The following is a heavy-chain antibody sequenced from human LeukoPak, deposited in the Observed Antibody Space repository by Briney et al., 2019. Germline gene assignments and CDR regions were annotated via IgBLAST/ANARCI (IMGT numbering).Heavy chain of an antibody. CDR3: ARDPHGSSSFYYYYMGV. D-gene: IGHD6-13*01. Sequence: ASVKVSCKASGYTFTSYGISWVRQAPGQGLEWMGWISAYNGNTNYAQKLQGRVTMTTDTSTGTAYMELRSLRSDDTAVYYCARDPHGSSSFYYYYMGVWGKGTTVTVSS. V-gene: IGHV1-18*01. CDR1: GYTFTSYG. J-gene: IGHJ6*03. CDR2: ISAYNGNT.